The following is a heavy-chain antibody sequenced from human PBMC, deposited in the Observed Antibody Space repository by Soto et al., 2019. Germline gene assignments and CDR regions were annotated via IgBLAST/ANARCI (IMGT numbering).Heavy chain of an antibody. CDR1: GVSISTSGTY. Sequence: SETLSLTCTVSGVSISTSGTYWTWIRQHPGKGLEWIGYIYYGESTYYNPSLKSRVNISVDTTKKQFSLKLSSVTAADTAVYYCARATDDFGAYQPLAVWGKGTTLTVSS. V-gene: IGHV4-31*03. J-gene: IGHJ6*04. CDR3: ARATDDFGAYQPLAV. CDR2: IYYGEST. D-gene: IGHD2-2*01.